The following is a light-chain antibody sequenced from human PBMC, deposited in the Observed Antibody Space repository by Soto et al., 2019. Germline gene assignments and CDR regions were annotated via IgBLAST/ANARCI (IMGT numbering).Light chain of an antibody. CDR3: HQRRSWPRT. CDR1: QYVGTR. Sequence: EIVLTQSPATLSSSPGETATLSCRASQYVGTRLAWYQHKPGQAPRLLIYYTSNRATGIPARFSGSGSGTDFTLTTTSPAPEDFAIYSCHQRRSWPRTFGQGTKVDIK. J-gene: IGKJ1*01. CDR2: YTS. V-gene: IGKV3-11*01.